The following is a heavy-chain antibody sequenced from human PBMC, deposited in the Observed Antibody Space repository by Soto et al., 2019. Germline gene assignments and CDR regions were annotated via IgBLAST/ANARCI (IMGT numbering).Heavy chain of an antibody. D-gene: IGHD5-12*01. CDR3: ARGDTPTITGMDSFDI. J-gene: IGHJ3*02. V-gene: IGHV3-7*01. Sequence: GGALGLCCAASGVTLRRYWMNWVRQAPGKGLEWVANIKQDGTEKNYVDSVKGRFTISRDNAKNSLYLQMDSLRAEDTAVYFCARGDTPTITGMDSFDIWGQGTLVTVPS. CDR2: IKQDGTEK. CDR1: GVTLRRYW.